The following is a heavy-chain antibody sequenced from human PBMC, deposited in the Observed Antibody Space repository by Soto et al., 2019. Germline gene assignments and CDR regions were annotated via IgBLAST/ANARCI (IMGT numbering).Heavy chain of an antibody. CDR1: GAALNSGNYY. J-gene: IGHJ5*02. D-gene: IGHD2-21*01. CDR2: TYVTGAV. V-gene: IGHV4-31*03. CDR3: ARLRIATNNYKWFDP. Sequence: SETLSLTCSVSGAALNSGNYYWSWIRQGPGKGLVWIGHTYVTGAVDYNPSLRDRITISQDTSERQFSLNLRLVTPADTAVYYCARLRIATNNYKWFDPWGQGTLVTVSS.